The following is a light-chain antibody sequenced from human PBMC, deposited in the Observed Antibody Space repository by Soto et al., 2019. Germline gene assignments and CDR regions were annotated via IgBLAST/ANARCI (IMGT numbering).Light chain of an antibody. CDR1: QSISIW. J-gene: IGKJ1*01. V-gene: IGKV1-5*03. CDR3: QQYSTYTPRT. Sequence: DIQLTQSPSFLSASVGYRVTITCRASQSISIWLAWYQQKPGKAPKILIYKASSLESGVPSRFSGSGSGTEFTLTISSLQPDDFATYYCQQYSTYTPRTFGQGTKVDIK. CDR2: KAS.